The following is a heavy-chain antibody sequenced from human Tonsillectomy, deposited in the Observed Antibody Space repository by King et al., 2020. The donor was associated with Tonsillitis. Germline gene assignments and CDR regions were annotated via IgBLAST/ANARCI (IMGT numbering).Heavy chain of an antibody. CDR2: INPNSGGT. CDR3: ARDVSGSFSGYFHH. V-gene: IGHV1-2*02. J-gene: IGHJ1*01. CDR1: GYTFTGYY. Sequence: QLVQSGAEVKKPGASVKVSCKASGYTFTGYYMHWVRQAPGQGLEWMGWINPNSGGTNYAQKFQGRVTMTRDTSISTAYMELRRLRSDATAVYYCARDVSGSFSGYFHHWGPGTLVTVSS. D-gene: IGHD1-26*01.